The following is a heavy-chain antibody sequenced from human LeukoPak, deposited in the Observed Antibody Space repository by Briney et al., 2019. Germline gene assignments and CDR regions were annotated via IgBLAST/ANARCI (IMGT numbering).Heavy chain of an antibody. CDR1: GRSFSGYY. J-gene: IGHJ5*02. V-gene: IGHV4-34*01. Sequence: SETLSLTCAVYGRSFSGYYWSWIRQPPGKGLEWIGEINHSGSTNYNPSLKSRVTISVDTSKNQFSLKLSSVTAADTAVYYCARARTLQYYYGSGSYSGWFDPWGQGTLVTVSS. D-gene: IGHD3-10*01. CDR3: ARARTLQYYYGSGSYSGWFDP. CDR2: INHSGST.